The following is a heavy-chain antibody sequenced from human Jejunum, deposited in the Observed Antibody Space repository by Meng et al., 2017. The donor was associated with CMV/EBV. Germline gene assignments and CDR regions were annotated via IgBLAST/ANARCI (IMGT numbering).Heavy chain of an antibody. Sequence: GLTFSRSWIPWVRQPPGTGLVWVSRINTDGSNTMYADSVQRRFTISRDNAENTLYLQMNSLRAEDTAVYYCARGGSYDSSGKRIDSWGQGTLVTVSS. CDR1: GLTFSRSW. CDR3: ARGGSYDSSGKRIDS. J-gene: IGHJ4*02. CDR2: INTDGSNT. D-gene: IGHD3-22*01. V-gene: IGHV3-74*03.